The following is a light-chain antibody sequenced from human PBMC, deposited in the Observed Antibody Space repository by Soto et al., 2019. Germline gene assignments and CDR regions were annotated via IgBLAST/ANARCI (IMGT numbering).Light chain of an antibody. V-gene: IGKV4-1*01. CDR1: QSVLYSSNNKNY. CDR2: WAS. J-gene: IGKJ1*01. CDR3: QQYYSAPWT. Sequence: DIVMTQSPDSLAVSLGERATINCKSSQSVLYSSNNKNYLAWYQQKPRQPPKLLIYWASTRESGVPDRFSGRGSGTDFPLPLRSPQAEDVGVYYCQQYYSAPWTFGQGTKVEIK.